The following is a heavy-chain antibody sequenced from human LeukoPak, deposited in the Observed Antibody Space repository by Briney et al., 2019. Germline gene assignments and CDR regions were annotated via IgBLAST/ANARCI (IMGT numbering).Heavy chain of an antibody. D-gene: IGHD2-2*01. CDR3: AGRYCSSTSCTLDY. J-gene: IGHJ4*02. CDR2: ISTSGSTK. CDR1: GFTLSSYE. V-gene: IGHV3-48*03. Sequence: GGSLRLSCAASGFTLSSYEMNWVRQAPGKGLEWVSYISTSGSTKYYADSVKGRFTISRDNAENSLYLQMNSLRAEDTAAYYCAGRYCSSTSCTLDYWGQGTLVTVSS.